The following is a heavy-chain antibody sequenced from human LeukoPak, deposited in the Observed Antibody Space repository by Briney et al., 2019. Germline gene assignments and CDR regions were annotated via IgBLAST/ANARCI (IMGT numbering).Heavy chain of an antibody. CDR1: GYTLTSYD. Sequence: WASVKVSCKASGYTLTSYDINWVRQATGQGLEWMGWMNPNSGRTGYAQNFQGRITITRNTSISTAYMELSSLRSEDTAVYYCTRETSSRYLDYWGQGTLVTVSS. V-gene: IGHV1-8*01. CDR2: MNPNSGRT. CDR3: TRETSSRYLDY. J-gene: IGHJ4*02.